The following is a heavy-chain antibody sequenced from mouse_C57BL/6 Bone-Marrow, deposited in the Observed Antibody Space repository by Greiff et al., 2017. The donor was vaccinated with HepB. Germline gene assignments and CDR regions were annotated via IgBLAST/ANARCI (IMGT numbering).Heavy chain of an antibody. CDR2: IDPSDSET. CDR1: GYTFTSYW. D-gene: IGHD1-1*01. V-gene: IGHV1-52*01. J-gene: IGHJ3*01. Sequence: VQLQQPGAELVRPGSSVKLSCKASGYTFTSYWMHWVKQRPIQGLEWIGNIDPSDSETHYNQKFKDKATLTVDKSSSTAYMQLSSLTSEDSAVYYCARDGYYYGRAWFAYWGQGTLVTVSA. CDR3: ARDGYYYGRAWFAY.